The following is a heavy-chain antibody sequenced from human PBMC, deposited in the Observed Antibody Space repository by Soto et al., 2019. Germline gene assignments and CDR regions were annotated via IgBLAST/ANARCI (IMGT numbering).Heavy chain of an antibody. CDR2: IIPIFGTA. J-gene: IGHJ4*02. D-gene: IGHD3-22*01. V-gene: IGHV1-69*01. Sequence: QVQLVQSGSEVKKPGSSVKVSGKASGGTFSSYAISWVRQAPGQGLEWMGGIIPIFGTANYAQKFQGRVTITADESTSTAYMELSSLRSEDTAVYYCARVPHVSGYHPYFEYWGQGTLVTVSS. CDR3: ARVPHVSGYHPYFEY. CDR1: GGTFSSYA.